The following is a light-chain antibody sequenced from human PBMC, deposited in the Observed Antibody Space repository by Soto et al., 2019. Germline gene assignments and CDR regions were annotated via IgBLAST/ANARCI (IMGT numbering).Light chain of an antibody. V-gene: IGLV1-44*01. Sequence: QSVVTQPPSASGTPGQRVTISCSGSSSDIGRNVVNWYQQLPGTAPKLLIYANDQRPSGIPDRFSGSKSGTSASLAISGLQSEDEAHYYCAAWDDTLNGPVFGGGTKLTVL. CDR2: AND. CDR1: SSDIGRNV. CDR3: AAWDDTLNGPV. J-gene: IGLJ3*02.